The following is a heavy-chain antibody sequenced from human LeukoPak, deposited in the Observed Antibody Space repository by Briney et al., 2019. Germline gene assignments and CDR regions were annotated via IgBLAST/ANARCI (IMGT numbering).Heavy chain of an antibody. J-gene: IGHJ4*02. D-gene: IGHD3-22*01. CDR3: ARGPHSGYRVDY. CDR1: GYIFTSYW. V-gene: IGHV5-51*01. CDR2: IYPGDSDT. Sequence: GESLEISCQGSGYIFTSYWIGWVRQLPGKGLEWMGIIYPGDSDTRYSPSFQGQVTISADKSISTAYLQWSSLKPSDTAMYYCARGPHSGYRVDYWGQGTLVTVSS.